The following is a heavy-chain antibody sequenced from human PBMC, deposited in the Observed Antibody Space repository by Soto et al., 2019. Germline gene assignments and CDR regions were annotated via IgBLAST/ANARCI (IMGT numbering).Heavy chain of an antibody. CDR1: GFTFSSYA. D-gene: IGHD3-10*01. J-gene: IGHJ4*02. V-gene: IGHV3-23*01. Sequence: GGSLRLSCAASGFTFSSYAMSWVRQAPWKGLEWVSAISGSGGSTYYADSVKGRFTISRDNSKNTLYLQMNSLRAEDTAVYYCAKDRNYYGSGSYYLFDYWGQGTLVTVSS. CDR2: ISGSGGST. CDR3: AKDRNYYGSGSYYLFDY.